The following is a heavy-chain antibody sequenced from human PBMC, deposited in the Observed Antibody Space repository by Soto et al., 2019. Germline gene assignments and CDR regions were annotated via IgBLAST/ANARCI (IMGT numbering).Heavy chain of an antibody. V-gene: IGHV4-59*01. CDR3: TRFNGFCDY. CDR2: IYYSGST. D-gene: IGHD2-2*03. Sequence: SETLSLTCTVSGGSISSYYWSWIRQPPGKGLEWIGYIYYSGSTNYNPSRKSRVTISVDTSKNQFSLKLSSVTAADTAVYNGTRFNGFCDYWGQETLV. J-gene: IGHJ4*02. CDR1: GGSISSYY.